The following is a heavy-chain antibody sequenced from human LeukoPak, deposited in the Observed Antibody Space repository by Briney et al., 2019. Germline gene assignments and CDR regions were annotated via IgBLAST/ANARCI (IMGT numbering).Heavy chain of an antibody. Sequence: GGSLRLSCTASGITFDGYAMSWVRQAPGKGLEWVSSITGYGDSTYYADSVKGRFTISRDNSKNTLSLQKNSLRSDATAVYYCAKGGRGMNWFDPWGQGTLVTISS. CDR2: ITGYGDST. J-gene: IGHJ5*02. CDR3: AKGGRGMNWFDP. V-gene: IGHV3-23*01. D-gene: IGHD3-16*01. CDR1: GITFDGYA.